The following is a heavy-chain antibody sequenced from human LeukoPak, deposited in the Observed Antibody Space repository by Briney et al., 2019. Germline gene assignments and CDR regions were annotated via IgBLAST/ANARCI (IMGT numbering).Heavy chain of an antibody. V-gene: IGHV5-51*01. Sequence: KDGESLKISCKGSGYSFTSYWIGWVRQMPGKGLEWMGIIYPGDSDTRYSPSFQGQVTISADKSISTAYLQWSSLKASDTAMYYYARQLGGPDWAHDGEFDYWGQGTLVTVSS. D-gene: IGHD3/OR15-3a*01. CDR1: GYSFTSYW. J-gene: IGHJ4*02. CDR2: IYPGDSDT. CDR3: ARQLGGPDWAHDGEFDY.